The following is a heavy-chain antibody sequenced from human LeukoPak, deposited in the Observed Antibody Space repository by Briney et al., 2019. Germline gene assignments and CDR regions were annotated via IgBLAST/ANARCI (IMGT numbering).Heavy chain of an antibody. CDR2: IRSKAFGGTP. CDR3: IKHYFDY. Sequence: GGSLRLSCTTSGFTFSDYAMSWFRQAPGRGLEWVGFIRSKAFGGTPEYAASVKGRFIISRDDFKSIAYLQMNSPKTEDTAVYYCIKHYFDYWGQGNLVTVSS. V-gene: IGHV3-49*03. CDR1: GFTFSDYA. J-gene: IGHJ4*02.